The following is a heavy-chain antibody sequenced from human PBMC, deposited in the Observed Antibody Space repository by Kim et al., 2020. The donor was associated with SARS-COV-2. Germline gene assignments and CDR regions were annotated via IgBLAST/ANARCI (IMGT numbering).Heavy chain of an antibody. CDR3: ARDYVDIVATPIVDYYYYG. D-gene: IGHD5-12*01. CDR2: IIPILGIA. J-gene: IGHJ6*01. CDR1: GGTFSSYA. Sequence: SVKVSCKASGGTFSSYAISWVRQAPGQGLEWMGRIIPILGIANYAQKFQGRVTITADKSTSTAYMELSSLRSEDTAVYYGARDYVDIVATPIVDYYYYG. V-gene: IGHV1-69*04.